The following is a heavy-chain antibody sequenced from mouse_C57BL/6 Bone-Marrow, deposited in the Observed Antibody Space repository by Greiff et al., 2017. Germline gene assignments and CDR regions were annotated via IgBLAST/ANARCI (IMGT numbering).Heavy chain of an antibody. Sequence: EVQRVESGGGLVKPGGYLKLSCAASGFTFSDYGMHWVRQAPEKGLEWVAYISSGRSTIYYADTVKGRFTISRDNAKNTMFLQRTSLRSEDTAMYYCARTGSLDYWGQGTTLTVSS. CDR2: ISSGRSTI. CDR1: GFTFSDYG. D-gene: IGHD4-1*01. CDR3: ARTGSLDY. V-gene: IGHV5-17*01. J-gene: IGHJ2*01.